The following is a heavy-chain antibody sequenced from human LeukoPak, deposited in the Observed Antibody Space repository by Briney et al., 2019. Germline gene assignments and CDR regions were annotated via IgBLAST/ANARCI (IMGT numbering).Heavy chain of an antibody. CDR2: INHSGST. J-gene: IGHJ3*02. V-gene: IGHV4-34*01. D-gene: IGHD6-19*01. CDR3: ARDWGYSSGWSDGLDI. CDR1: GGSISSYY. Sequence: SETLSLTCTVSGGSISSYYWSWIRQPPGKGLEWIGEINHSGSTNYNPSLKSRVTISVDTSKNQFSLKLSSVTAADTAVYYCARDWGYSSGWSDGLDIWGQGTMVTVSS.